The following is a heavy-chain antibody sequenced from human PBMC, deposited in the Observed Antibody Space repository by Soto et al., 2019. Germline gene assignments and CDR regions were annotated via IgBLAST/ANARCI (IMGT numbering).Heavy chain of an antibody. CDR2: IIPIFGTA. CDR1: GGTFSSYA. J-gene: IGHJ6*02. V-gene: IGHV1-69*13. D-gene: IGHD3-3*01. Sequence: SVKVSCKASGGTFSSYAISWVRQAPGQGLEWMGGIIPIFGTANYAQKFQGGVTITADESTSTAYMELSSLRSEDTAVYYCASITIFGVVRSAGDYYYGMDVWGQGTTVTVSS. CDR3: ASITIFGVVRSAGDYYYGMDV.